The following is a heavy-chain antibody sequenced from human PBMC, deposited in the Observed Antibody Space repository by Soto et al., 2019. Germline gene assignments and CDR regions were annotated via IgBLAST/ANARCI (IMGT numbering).Heavy chain of an antibody. J-gene: IGHJ6*02. Sequence: GASVKVSCKASGYTFTGCYMHWVRQAPGQGLEWMAWINPNSGGTNYAQKFQGWVTMTRDTSISTAYMELSRLRSDDTAVYYCARNSGYDFSYYYYGMDVGGQGTTVTVSS. V-gene: IGHV1-2*04. CDR3: ARNSGYDFSYYYYGMDV. CDR1: GYTFTGCY. CDR2: INPNSGGT. D-gene: IGHD5-12*01.